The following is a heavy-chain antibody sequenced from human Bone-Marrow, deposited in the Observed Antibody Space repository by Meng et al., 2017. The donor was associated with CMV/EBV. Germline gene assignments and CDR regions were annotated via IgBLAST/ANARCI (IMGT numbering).Heavy chain of an antibody. J-gene: IGHJ4*02. CDR3: VMAPTSGWYYFDY. CDR1: GYTSNGYY. D-gene: IGHD6-13*01. V-gene: IGHV1-2*02. CDR2: INPTSGDT. Sequence: ASVKVSCKASGYTSNGYYIHWVRQAPGQGLEWMAWINPTSGDTTYAQNFQGRVTLSRDLSISTAYMDLSRLRSDDTAVYFCVMAPTSGWYYFDYWARERGSPSPQ.